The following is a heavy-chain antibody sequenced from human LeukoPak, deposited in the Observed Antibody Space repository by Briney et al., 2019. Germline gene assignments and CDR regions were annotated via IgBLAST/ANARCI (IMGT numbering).Heavy chain of an antibody. D-gene: IGHD3-22*01. J-gene: IGHJ4*02. Sequence: GASVKVSCKASGYTFTSYYMHWVRQAPGQGLEWMGGIIPIFGTANYAQKFQGRVTITADESTSTAYMELSSLRSEDTAVYYCARVVTPYYYDSSGYYSRPLNYWGQGTLVTVSS. CDR1: GYTFTSYY. V-gene: IGHV1-69*13. CDR3: ARVVTPYYYDSSGYYSRPLNY. CDR2: IIPIFGTA.